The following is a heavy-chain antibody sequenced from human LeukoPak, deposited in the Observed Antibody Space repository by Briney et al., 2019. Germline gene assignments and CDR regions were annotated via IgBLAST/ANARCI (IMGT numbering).Heavy chain of an antibody. CDR2: IKHRGRS. CDR1: GGSISSSSYY. Sequence: SETLSLTCTVSGGSISSSSYYWGWIRQPPGKGLEWIGSIKHRGRSYYNPSLKSRVTISVDTSKNQFSLQLSSVTAADTAVYYCARVVGATSIDYWGQGILVTVSS. D-gene: IGHD2-15*01. J-gene: IGHJ4*02. V-gene: IGHV4-39*07. CDR3: ARVVGATSIDY.